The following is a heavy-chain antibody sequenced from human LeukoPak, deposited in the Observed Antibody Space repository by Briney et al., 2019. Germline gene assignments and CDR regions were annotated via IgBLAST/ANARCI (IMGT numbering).Heavy chain of an antibody. CDR2: IYYSGST. CDR3: AREKSANGAFGY. D-gene: IGHD4-17*01. V-gene: IGHV4-61*08. Sequence: PSETLSLTCTVSGGSISSGGYYWSWIRQPPGKGLEWIGYIYYSGSTNYNPSLKGRVTISVDTSKNQFSLKLTSVTAADTAVYYCAREKSANGAFGYWGQGTLVAVSS. CDR1: GGSISSGGYY. J-gene: IGHJ4*02.